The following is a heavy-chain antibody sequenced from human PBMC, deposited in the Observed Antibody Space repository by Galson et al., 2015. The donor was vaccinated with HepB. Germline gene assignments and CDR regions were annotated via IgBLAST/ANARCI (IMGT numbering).Heavy chain of an antibody. Sequence: SLRLSCAASGFTFRSYAMDWVRQAPGKGLEYISAISSDGENTYYVDSVKGRFTISRDNSKNTQFLQMTNLRPEDTAIYYCVNTVDGDYNYWGQGTLVTVSS. D-gene: IGHD4-17*01. CDR1: GFTFRSYA. V-gene: IGHV3-64D*06. CDR2: ISSDGENT. J-gene: IGHJ4*02. CDR3: VNTVDGDYNY.